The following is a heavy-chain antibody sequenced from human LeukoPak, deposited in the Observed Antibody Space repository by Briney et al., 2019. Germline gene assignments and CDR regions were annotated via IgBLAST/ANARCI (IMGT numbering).Heavy chain of an antibody. J-gene: IGHJ4*02. Sequence: GGSLRLSCAVSGVNFSSYWMSWVRQAPGEGLGWVAVISYDGSDKFYADSVKGRFTISRDSSKNTLYLQMNSLRPEDTAVYYCARARPSMWIDYWGQGTLVTVSS. CDR2: ISYDGSDK. CDR3: ARARPSMWIDY. D-gene: IGHD5-12*01. CDR1: GVNFSSYW. V-gene: IGHV3-30*03.